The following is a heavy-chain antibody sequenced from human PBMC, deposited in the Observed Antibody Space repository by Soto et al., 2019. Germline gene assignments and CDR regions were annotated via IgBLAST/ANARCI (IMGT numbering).Heavy chain of an antibody. CDR3: EQVSNKWAVAQRGYFDY. CDR2: ISATGST. D-gene: IGHD6-19*01. Sequence: EVQVLDSGGGLVQPGGSQRLSCEASGFTFSNYAMSWVRQAPGKGLEWFSTISATGSTLYADSVKGRFTISRDNSKNTVYLQMSFLRAEDTAVYYCEQVSNKWAVAQRGYFDYWGQGTLVTVSS. J-gene: IGHJ4*02. V-gene: IGHV3-23*01. CDR1: GFTFSNYA.